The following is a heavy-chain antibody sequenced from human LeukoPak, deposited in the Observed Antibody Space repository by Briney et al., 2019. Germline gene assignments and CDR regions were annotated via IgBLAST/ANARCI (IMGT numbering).Heavy chain of an antibody. Sequence: GGSLRLSCAPSCFNFSFYAMSWVRQAPGKGLEWVSAISGSGGSTYYADSVKGRFTISRDNSKNTLYLQMNSLRAEDTALYYCAKLRVRGLISNFYYWGQGTLVTVSS. D-gene: IGHD3-10*01. CDR3: AKLRVRGLISNFYY. CDR2: ISGSGGST. J-gene: IGHJ4*02. CDR1: CFNFSFYA. V-gene: IGHV3-23*01.